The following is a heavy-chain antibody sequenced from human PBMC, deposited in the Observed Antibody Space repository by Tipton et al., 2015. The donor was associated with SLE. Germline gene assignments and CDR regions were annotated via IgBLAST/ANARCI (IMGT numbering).Heavy chain of an antibody. CDR1: GGSFSGYY. V-gene: IGHV4-34*01. Sequence: LRLSCAVHGGSFSGYYWSWIRQPPGKGLEWIGEINHSGRTNYNPSLKSRVTISVDTSKNQFSLKLSSVTAADTAVYYCARPRYGSYHYGLDVWGQGTTVTVSS. J-gene: IGHJ6*02. CDR2: INHSGRT. CDR3: ARPRYGSYHYGLDV. D-gene: IGHD3-9*01.